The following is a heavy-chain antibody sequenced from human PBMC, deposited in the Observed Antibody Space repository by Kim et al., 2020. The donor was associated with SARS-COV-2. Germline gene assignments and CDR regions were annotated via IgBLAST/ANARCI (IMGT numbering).Heavy chain of an antibody. Sequence: SETLSLTCAVYGGSFSGYYWSWIRQPPGKGLEWIGEINHSGSTNYNPSLKSRVTISVDTSKNQFSLKLSSVTAADTAVYYCARPRIVGSGSRDAFDIWGQGTMVTVSS. V-gene: IGHV4-34*01. J-gene: IGHJ3*02. CDR3: ARPRIVGSGSRDAFDI. CDR2: INHSGST. CDR1: GGSFSGYY. D-gene: IGHD3-22*01.